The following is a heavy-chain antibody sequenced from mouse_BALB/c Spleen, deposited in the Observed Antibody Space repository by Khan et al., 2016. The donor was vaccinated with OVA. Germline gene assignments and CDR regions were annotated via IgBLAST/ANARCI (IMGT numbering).Heavy chain of an antibody. CDR3: ARIKKIGATYFDY. J-gene: IGHJ2*01. D-gene: IGHD1-1*01. V-gene: IGHV1S81*02. CDR1: GYTFTSYW. CDR2: TNPTNGRT. Sequence: QVQLKQSGAELVKAGASVKMSCKASGYTFTSYWMHWVKQRLGQGLEWFAETNPTNGRTYYNEKFKSKATLTVDKSSSTAYMLLSGPTFEDSAVYYDARIKKIGATYFDYWGQGTTLTVSS.